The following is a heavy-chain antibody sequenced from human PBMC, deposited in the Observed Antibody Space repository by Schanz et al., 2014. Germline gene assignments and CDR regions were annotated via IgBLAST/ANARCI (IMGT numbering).Heavy chain of an antibody. V-gene: IGHV3-33*06. Sequence: QVQLVESGGGVVQPGRSLRLSCAASGFTFSSYGMHWVRQAPGKGLEWVAVIWYDGSNKYYADSVKGRFTISRDNSKSTLYVEMNSLRVEDTAVYYCAKGRFGELSAFDIWGQGTIVTVSS. CDR3: AKGRFGELSAFDI. J-gene: IGHJ3*02. D-gene: IGHD3-10*01. CDR2: IWYDGSNK. CDR1: GFTFSSYG.